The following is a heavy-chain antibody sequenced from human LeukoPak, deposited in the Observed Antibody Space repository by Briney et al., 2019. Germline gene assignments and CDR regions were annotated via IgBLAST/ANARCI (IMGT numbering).Heavy chain of an antibody. CDR3: AKDPGTLIRYGVFDY. Sequence: GGSRRLSCAASGFTFSSYAMSWVRQAPGKGLYWVSVISGSVGSTYYADSVKGRFTISRDNSKNILYLQMNSLRAEDTAVYYCAKDPGTLIRYGVFDYWGQGTLVTVSS. V-gene: IGHV3-23*01. CDR1: GFTFSSYA. D-gene: IGHD4-17*01. J-gene: IGHJ4*02. CDR2: ISGSVGST.